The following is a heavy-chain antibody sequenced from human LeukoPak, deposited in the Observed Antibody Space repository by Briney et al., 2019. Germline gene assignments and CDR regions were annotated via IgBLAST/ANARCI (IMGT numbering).Heavy chain of an antibody. J-gene: IGHJ4*02. CDR2: IYYSGST. CDR3: ARRSGYTYGMDY. D-gene: IGHD5-18*01. CDR1: GGSISSYY. Sequence: SETLSLTCSVSGGSISSYYWSWIWQPPGKGLEWIGYIYYSGSTNYNPSLQSRVTISVDTSKNQFSLTLSSVTAADTAVYYCARRSGYTYGMDYWGQGTLVTVSS. V-gene: IGHV4-59*08.